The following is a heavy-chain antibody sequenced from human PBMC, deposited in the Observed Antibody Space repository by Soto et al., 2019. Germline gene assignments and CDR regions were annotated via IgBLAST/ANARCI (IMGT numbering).Heavy chain of an antibody. V-gene: IGHV3-74*01. CDR1: GSTFSTYW. J-gene: IGHJ6*02. D-gene: IGHD3-10*01. Sequence: QPGGSLRLSCAASGSTFSTYWMHWVRQAPGKGLVWVSHIDSDGSFTTYADSVKGRFTISRDNAKNTLYLQMNSLRAEDTALYYCAKAYGSGSYYKWDYYYGMDVWGQGTTVTVSS. CDR2: IDSDGSFT. CDR3: AKAYGSGSYYKWDYYYGMDV.